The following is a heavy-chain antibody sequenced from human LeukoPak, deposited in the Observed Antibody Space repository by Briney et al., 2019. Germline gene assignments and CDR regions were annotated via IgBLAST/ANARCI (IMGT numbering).Heavy chain of an antibody. CDR3: AREGASRYDSSGGFDY. V-gene: IGHV4-30-2*01. Sequence: PSETLSLTCTVSGGSISSGGYYWSWIRQPPGKGLEWIGYIYHSGSTYYNPSLKSRVTISVDRSKNQFSLKLSSVTAADTAVYYCAREGASRYDSSGGFDYWGQGTLVTVSS. D-gene: IGHD3-22*01. CDR1: GGSISSGGYY. CDR2: IYHSGST. J-gene: IGHJ4*02.